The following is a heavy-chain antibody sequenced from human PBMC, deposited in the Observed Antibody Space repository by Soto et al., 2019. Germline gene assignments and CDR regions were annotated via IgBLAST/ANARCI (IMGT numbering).Heavy chain of an antibody. D-gene: IGHD3-10*01. CDR3: ATSYGSGYRAFDY. CDR2: VNPILSMS. CDR1: GATFSFYS. Sequence: QVQLVQSGAEVKRPGSSVKVSCKASGATFSFYSINWVRQAPGLGLEWMGRVNPILSMSNYAQRFQGRVTMTADKSTSRAYMELGGLRSEDTAMYYCATSYGSGYRAFDYWGQGALVTVSS. J-gene: IGHJ4*02. V-gene: IGHV1-69*04.